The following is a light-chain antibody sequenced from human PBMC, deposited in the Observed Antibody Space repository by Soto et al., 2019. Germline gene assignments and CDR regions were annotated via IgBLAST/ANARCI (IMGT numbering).Light chain of an antibody. CDR3: CSYAGSYTLV. CDR2: DVS. Sequence: QSALTQPRSVSGSPGQSVTICCTGTSSDVGGYNYVSWYQQHPGKAPKLMIYDVSKRPSGVPDRFSGSKSGNTASLTISGLQAEDEADYYCCSYAGSYTLVFGGGTQLTVL. J-gene: IGLJ2*01. CDR1: SSDVGGYNY. V-gene: IGLV2-11*01.